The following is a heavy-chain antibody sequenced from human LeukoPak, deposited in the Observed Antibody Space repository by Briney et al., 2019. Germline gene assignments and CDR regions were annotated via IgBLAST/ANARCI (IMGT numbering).Heavy chain of an antibody. CDR3: AKVGTYDSSGYYDDYYFDS. Sequence: GGSLRLSCAASGFTFYKYDMTWVRQAPGRGLEWVSAVSGGRSDTSYAASVKGRFTISRDNSKNTLSLQMNSLRVDDTAVYFCAKVGTYDSSGYYDDYYFDSWGQGTQVTVSS. J-gene: IGHJ4*02. D-gene: IGHD3-22*01. CDR2: VSGGRSDT. V-gene: IGHV3-23*01. CDR1: GFTFYKYD.